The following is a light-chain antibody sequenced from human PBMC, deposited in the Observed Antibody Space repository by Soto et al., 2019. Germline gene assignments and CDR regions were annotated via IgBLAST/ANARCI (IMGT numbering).Light chain of an antibody. CDR2: GAS. V-gene: IGKV1-6*01. CDR1: QNIKNY. Sequence: IPMTQSPSSLSASVGDIVTITCRSSQNIKNYLNWYQQKPGKPPKVLIYGASNLQSGVPPRFSGSGSGTDFTLAISSLQPEDSATYYCLQDIDYPWTFGQGTKVDIK. J-gene: IGKJ1*01. CDR3: LQDIDYPWT.